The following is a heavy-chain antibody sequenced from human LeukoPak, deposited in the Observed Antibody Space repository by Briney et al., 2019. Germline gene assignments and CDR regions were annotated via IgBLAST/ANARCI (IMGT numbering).Heavy chain of an antibody. CDR2: VYYSGST. CDR3: ARGGANNWLRY. CDR1: GGSISSSSYY. D-gene: IGHD2-8*01. Sequence: SETLSLTCTVSGGSISSSSYYWGWIRQPPGKGLEWIGSVYYSGSTYYNPSLKSRVTISVDTSKNQFSLKLSSVTAADTAVYYCARGGANNWLRYWGQGTLVTVSS. J-gene: IGHJ4*02. V-gene: IGHV4-39*07.